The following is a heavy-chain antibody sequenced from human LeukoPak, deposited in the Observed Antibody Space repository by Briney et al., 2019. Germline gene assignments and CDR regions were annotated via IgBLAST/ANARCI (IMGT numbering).Heavy chain of an antibody. J-gene: IGHJ3*02. CDR2: ISYDGSNK. V-gene: IGHV3-30-3*01. Sequence: GGSLRLSCAASGFTFSSYAMHWVRQAPGKGLEWVAVISYDGSNKYYADSVKGRFTISRDNSKNTRYLQMNSLRAEDTAVYYCARAYYYDSSGYYHDAFDIWGQGTMVTVSS. D-gene: IGHD3-22*01. CDR3: ARAYYYDSSGYYHDAFDI. CDR1: GFTFSSYA.